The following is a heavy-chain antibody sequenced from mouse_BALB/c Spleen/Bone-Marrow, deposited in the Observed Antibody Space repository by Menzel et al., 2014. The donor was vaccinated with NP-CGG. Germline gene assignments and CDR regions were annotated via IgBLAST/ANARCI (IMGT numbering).Heavy chain of an antibody. V-gene: IGHV14-3*02. Sequence: EVKVVESGAELVKPGASVKLSCTASGFNIKDTYMHWVKQRPEQGLEWIGRIDPVNGNTKYDPKFQGKATITADTSSNTAYLQLGSLTSEDTAVYYCARFAYWGQGTLVTVSA. CDR3: ARFAY. CDR1: GFNIKDTY. CDR2: IDPVNGNT. J-gene: IGHJ3*01.